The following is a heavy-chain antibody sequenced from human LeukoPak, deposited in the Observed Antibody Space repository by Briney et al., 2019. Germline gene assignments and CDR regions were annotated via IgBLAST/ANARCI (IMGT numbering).Heavy chain of an antibody. CDR2: INPSGGST. J-gene: IGHJ6*03. D-gene: IGHD4-17*01. V-gene: IGHV1-46*01. Sequence: ASVTVSCKASGYTFTSYYMHWVRQAPGQGLEWMGIINPSGGSTSYAQKFQGRVTMTRDTSTRTVYMELSSVRSEDTAVDYYSRSQNYGDILYYYDYYMDVWGKGTTVTVSS. CDR1: GYTFTSYY. CDR3: SRSQNYGDILYYYDYYMDV.